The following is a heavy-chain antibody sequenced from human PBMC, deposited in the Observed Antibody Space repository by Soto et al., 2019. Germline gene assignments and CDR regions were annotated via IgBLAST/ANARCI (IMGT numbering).Heavy chain of an antibody. Sequence: QITLKESGPTLVKPTQTLTLTCTFSGFSLSTTRVGVGWIRQPPGKALEWLALIYWDDDKRYSPFLKSRLTIXXXPXQSQVVLTMTNMDPMDTATYFCAHTVVAGLGYYFDYWGQGTLVTVSS. CDR1: GFSLSTTRVG. CDR3: AHTVVAGLGYYFDY. CDR2: IYWDDDK. D-gene: IGHD6-19*01. J-gene: IGHJ4*02. V-gene: IGHV2-5*02.